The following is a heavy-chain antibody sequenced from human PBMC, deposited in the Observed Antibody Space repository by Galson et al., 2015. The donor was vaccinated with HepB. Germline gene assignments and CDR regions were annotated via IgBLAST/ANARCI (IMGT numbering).Heavy chain of an antibody. V-gene: IGHV3-48*02. D-gene: IGHD4-17*01. CDR2: ISSSSSTI. J-gene: IGHJ3*02. CDR3: AKDFYGDPYDAFDI. Sequence: SLRLSCAASGFTFSSYSMNWVRQAPGKGLEWVSYISSSSSTIYYADSVKGRFTISRDNAKNSLYLQMNSLRDEDTAVYYCAKDFYGDPYDAFDIWGQGTMVTVSS. CDR1: GFTFSSYS.